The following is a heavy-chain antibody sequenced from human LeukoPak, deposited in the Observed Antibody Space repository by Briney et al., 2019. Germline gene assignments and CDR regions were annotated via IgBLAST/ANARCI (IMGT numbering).Heavy chain of an antibody. J-gene: IGHJ6*02. CDR3: ARAYLLGTYYYYGMDV. Sequence: PSETLSLTCAVYGGSFSGYYWSWLRQPPGKGLEWIGEISHSGSTNYNPSLKSRVTISVDTSKNQFSLKLSSVTAADTAVYYCARAYLLGTYYYYGMDVWGQGTTVTVSS. CDR2: ISHSGST. CDR1: GGSFSGYY. V-gene: IGHV4-34*01. D-gene: IGHD1-1*01.